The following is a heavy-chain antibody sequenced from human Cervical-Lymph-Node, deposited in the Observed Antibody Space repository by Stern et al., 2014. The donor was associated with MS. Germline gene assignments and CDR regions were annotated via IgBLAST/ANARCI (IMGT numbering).Heavy chain of an antibody. CDR3: ARHVQGFDY. CDR2: IYPYDANT. CDR1: GYTFTIYY. V-gene: IGHV5-51*01. J-gene: IGHJ4*02. Sequence: EVQLVESGAEVKKPGESLKISCKLSGYTFTIYYIAWVRQMPGKVLEWMGVIYPYDANTTYRPSLKGQFTTSADKSITAAYLQWSSLRAADTAMYYCARHVQGFDYWGQGTLVTVSS.